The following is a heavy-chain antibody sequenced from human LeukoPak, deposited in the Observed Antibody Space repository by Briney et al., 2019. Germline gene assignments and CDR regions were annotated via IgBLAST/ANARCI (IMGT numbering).Heavy chain of an antibody. V-gene: IGHV3-21*01. CDR2: ITSSSNYI. J-gene: IGHJ4*02. D-gene: IGHD5-24*01. CDR1: GFTFSSYG. Sequence: GGSLRLSCAASGFTFSSYGMNWVRQAPGKGLEWVSSITSSSNYIYYADSVKGRFTISRDNAKNSLYRQMNSLRAEDTAVYYCAGPDRDGYNSGYWGQGTLVTVSS. CDR3: AGPDRDGYNSGY.